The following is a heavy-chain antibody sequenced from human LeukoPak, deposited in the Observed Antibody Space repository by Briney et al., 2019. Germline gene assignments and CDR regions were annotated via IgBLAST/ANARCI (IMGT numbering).Heavy chain of an antibody. CDR2: ISSSSSYI. V-gene: IGHV3-21*01. J-gene: IGHJ4*02. D-gene: IGHD3-10*01. CDR3: ARGEGGEYYYGSGSYNY. CDR1: GFTFSSYS. Sequence: GSLSLSCAASGFTFSSYSMNWVRQAPGKGLEWVSSISSSSSYIYYADSVKGRFTISRDNAKNSLYLQMNSLRAEDTAVYYCARGEGGEYYYGSGSYNYWGQGTLVTVSS.